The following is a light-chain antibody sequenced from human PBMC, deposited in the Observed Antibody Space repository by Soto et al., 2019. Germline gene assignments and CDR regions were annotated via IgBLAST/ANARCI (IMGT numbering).Light chain of an antibody. CDR2: GAS. CDR1: QSVSSN. J-gene: IGKJ1*01. V-gene: IGKV3-15*01. CDR3: QQYDNWPQT. Sequence: EIVMTQSPATLSVSPGERATLSCRASQSVSSNLAWYQQKPGQAPRLLIYGASTRATGIPARFSGTGSGTDFTLTVSSLQSEDFAVYYCQQYDNWPQTFGRGTKVDIK.